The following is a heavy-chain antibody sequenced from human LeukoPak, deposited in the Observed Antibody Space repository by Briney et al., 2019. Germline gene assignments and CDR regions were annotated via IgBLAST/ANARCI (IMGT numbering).Heavy chain of an antibody. CDR3: ARTKYYYDSSGYYLDY. D-gene: IGHD3-22*01. CDR1: GGSISSYY. V-gene: IGHV4-59*12. Sequence: PSETLSLTCTVSGGSISSYYWSWIRQPPGKGLEWIGYVYYSGSTNYNPSLKSRVTISVDKSRNQFSLKLSSVTAADTAVYYCARTKYYYDSSGYYLDYWGQGTLVTVSS. J-gene: IGHJ4*02. CDR2: VYYSGST.